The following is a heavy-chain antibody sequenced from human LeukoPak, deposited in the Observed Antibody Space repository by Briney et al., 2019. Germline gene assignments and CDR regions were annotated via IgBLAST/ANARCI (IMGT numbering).Heavy chain of an antibody. CDR1: GGSISSYY. D-gene: IGHD3-16*01. J-gene: IGHJ4*02. Sequence: PSETLSLTCTVSGGSISSYYWSWIRQPPGKGLEWIGYIYYSGSTNYNPSLKSRVTISVDTSKNQFSLKLSSVTAADTAVYYCARALPWGGFDYWGQGTLVTASS. V-gene: IGHV4-59*01. CDR3: ARALPWGGFDY. CDR2: IYYSGST.